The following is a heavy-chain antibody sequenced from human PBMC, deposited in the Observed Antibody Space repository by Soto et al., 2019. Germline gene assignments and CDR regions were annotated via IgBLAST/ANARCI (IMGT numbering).Heavy chain of an antibody. J-gene: IGHJ3*02. CDR2: MNPNSGNT. Sequence: ASVKVSCKASGYTFTSYDINWVRQATGQGLEWMGWMNPNSGNTGYAQKFQGRVTMTRNTSISTAYMELSSLRSEDTAVYYCARSQMGTIWSCYFRSGRKCNAFDIWGQGTMVTVSS. CDR1: GYTFTSYD. V-gene: IGHV1-8*01. D-gene: IGHD3-3*01. CDR3: ARSQMGTIWSCYFRSGRKCNAFDI.